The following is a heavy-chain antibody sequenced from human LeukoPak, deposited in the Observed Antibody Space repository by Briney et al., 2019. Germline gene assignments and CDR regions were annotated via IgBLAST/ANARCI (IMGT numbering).Heavy chain of an antibody. V-gene: IGHV4-4*07. CDR2: IYTTGSA. D-gene: IGHD3-16*01. Sequence: SETLSLTCTVSGRSIGTYYCSSVRQPAGEGLEWIGRIYTTGSANYNPSLKSRVTMSLDTSKNQFSLKLSSVTAADTAVYYCVRDGPSWGLLWGQGALVTVSS. CDR1: GRSIGTYY. CDR3: VRDGPSWGLL. J-gene: IGHJ4*02.